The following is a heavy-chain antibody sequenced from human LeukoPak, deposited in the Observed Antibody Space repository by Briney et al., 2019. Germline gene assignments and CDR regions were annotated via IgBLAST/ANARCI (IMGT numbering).Heavy chain of an antibody. CDR2: INAGNGNT. J-gene: IGHJ6*03. CDR1: GYTFTSHA. D-gene: IGHD3-10*01. Sequence: ASVKVSCKASGYTFTSHAMHWVRQAPGQRLEWMGWINAGNGNTKYSQKFQGRVTMTRDMSTSTVYMELSSLRSEDTAVYYCAREPKGYMVRGGYYYYMDVWGKGTTVTVSS. V-gene: IGHV1-3*01. CDR3: AREPKGYMVRGGYYYYMDV.